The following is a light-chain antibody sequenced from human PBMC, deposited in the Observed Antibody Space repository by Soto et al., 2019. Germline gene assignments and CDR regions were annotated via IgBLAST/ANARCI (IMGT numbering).Light chain of an antibody. V-gene: IGKV4-1*01. J-gene: IGKJ4*01. CDR2: WAS. CDR1: RTVLYSSNNKNY. Sequence: DIVMTQSPDSLAVSLGERATINCKSSRTVLYSSNNKNYLAWYQQKPGQPPKLLIYWASTRESGVPDRFSGSGSGTDFTLTISSLQAEDVAVYYCQQYYSTPLIFGGGTKVEIK. CDR3: QQYYSTPLI.